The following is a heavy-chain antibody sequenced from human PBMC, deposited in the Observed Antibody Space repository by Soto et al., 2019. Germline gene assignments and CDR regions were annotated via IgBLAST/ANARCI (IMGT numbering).Heavy chain of an antibody. J-gene: IGHJ4*02. CDR1: EDIFTNYW. Sequence: GEYLKISCKASEDIFTNYWIGWVRQMPGRGLEWMGIIYPGDSDTRYSPSFEGQVTFSVDKSIKTAYLHLSTLKASDTAMFYCVRRRGYSSSGAFDYWAQGTLVTVSS. CDR3: VRRRGYSSSGAFDY. V-gene: IGHV5-51*01. CDR2: IYPGDSDT. D-gene: IGHD6-6*01.